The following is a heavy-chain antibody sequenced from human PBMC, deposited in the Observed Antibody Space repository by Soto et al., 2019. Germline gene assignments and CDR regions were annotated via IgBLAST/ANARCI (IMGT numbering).Heavy chain of an antibody. V-gene: IGHV4-31*03. CDR3: ARGRAITGDALDP. J-gene: IGHJ5*02. CDR1: GGSISSGGYY. Sequence: QVQLQESGPGLVKPSQTLSLTCTVSGGSISSGGYYWSWIRQHPGKGLEWIGYIYYSGSTYYNPSLESRVTISVDTSKNQFSLKLSSVTAADTAVYYCARGRAITGDALDPWGQGTLVTVSS. D-gene: IGHD7-27*01. CDR2: IYYSGST.